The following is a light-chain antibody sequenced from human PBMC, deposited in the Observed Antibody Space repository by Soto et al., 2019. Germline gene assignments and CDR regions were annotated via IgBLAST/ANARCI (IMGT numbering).Light chain of an antibody. CDR2: GAS. CDR1: QSVSNSY. J-gene: IGKJ2*01. Sequence: EMVLTQSPATLSVSPGERASLSCRASQSVSNSYLAWYQQKPGQAPRLLIFGASNRATGIPDRFSGSGSGTDFTLTISRLEPEDFAVYYCQQYGTSPRTFGQVTNLEIK. V-gene: IGKV3-20*01. CDR3: QQYGTSPRT.